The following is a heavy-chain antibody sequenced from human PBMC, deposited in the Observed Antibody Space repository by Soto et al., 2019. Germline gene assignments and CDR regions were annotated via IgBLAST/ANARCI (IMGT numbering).Heavy chain of an antibody. D-gene: IGHD2-2*01. CDR3: ARSDCTSTSCYVVWFAP. J-gene: IGHJ5*02. V-gene: IGHV3-21*01. CDR1: GFSFSNYG. CDR2: ISSSSSYI. Sequence: EVQLVESGGGLVKPGGSLRLSCAASGFSFSNYGMNWVRQAPGKGLEWVSSISSSSSYISYADSVKGRFTISRDNAKNSVYLPRNSLRAEDTAVYYCARSDCTSTSCYVVWFAPWGQGTLVTVSS.